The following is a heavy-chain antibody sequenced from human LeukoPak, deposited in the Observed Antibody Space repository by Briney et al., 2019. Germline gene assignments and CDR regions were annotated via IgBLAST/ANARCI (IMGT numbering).Heavy chain of an antibody. V-gene: IGHV3-23*01. Sequence: PGGSLRLSCAASGFTFSYYWMSWVRQAPGKGLEWVSAISGSGGSTYYADSVKGRFTISRDNSKNTLYLQMNSLRAEDTAVYYCAKDMYGGSYYFDYWGQGTLVTVSS. D-gene: IGHD1-26*01. CDR2: ISGSGGST. CDR3: AKDMYGGSYYFDY. CDR1: GFTFSYYW. J-gene: IGHJ4*02.